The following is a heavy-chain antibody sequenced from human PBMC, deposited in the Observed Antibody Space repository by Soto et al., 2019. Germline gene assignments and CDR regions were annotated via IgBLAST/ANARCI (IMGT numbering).Heavy chain of an antibody. CDR2: IIPILGIA. CDR3: ARDAGCTNGVCHSWFDP. J-gene: IGHJ5*02. CDR1: GGTFSSYT. Sequence: QVQLVQSGAEVKKPGSSVKVSCKASGGTFSSYTISWVRQAPGQGLEWMGRIIPILGIANYAQKFQGRVTITADKSTSTAYMELSSMRSEDTAVYYCARDAGCTNGVCHSWFDPWGQGTLVTVSS. V-gene: IGHV1-69*08. D-gene: IGHD2-8*01.